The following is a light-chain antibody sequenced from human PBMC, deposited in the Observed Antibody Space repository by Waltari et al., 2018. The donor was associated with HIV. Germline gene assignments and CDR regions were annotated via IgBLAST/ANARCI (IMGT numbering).Light chain of an antibody. CDR1: ISDLGPYNL. Sequence: QSALSQPASVSGSPGQSITISCTGTISDLGPYNLVSWYQQYPGRAPKLIIYEVNKRPSGVSDRFSGSKSGNRASLTVAGVKVEDEADYYCCSYAGGRVFVLFGGGTRLTV. V-gene: IGLV2-23*02. J-gene: IGLJ2*01. CDR3: CSYAGGRVFVL. CDR2: EVN.